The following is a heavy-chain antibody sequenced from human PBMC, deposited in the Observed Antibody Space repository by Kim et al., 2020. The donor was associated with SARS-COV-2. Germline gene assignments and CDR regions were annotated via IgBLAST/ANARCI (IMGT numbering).Heavy chain of an antibody. J-gene: IGHJ4*02. CDR1: GGSISTYY. V-gene: IGHV4-59*13. Sequence: SETLSLTCTVSGGSISTYYWSWLRQPPGRTLEWLGYIYYTGSANYNPSLRSRVTISIDTSKKQFSLRLNSVTAADTVVYYCARDHSSYFDYWGQGNLVTVSA. CDR3: ARDHSSYFDY. D-gene: IGHD2-21*01. CDR2: IYYTGSA.